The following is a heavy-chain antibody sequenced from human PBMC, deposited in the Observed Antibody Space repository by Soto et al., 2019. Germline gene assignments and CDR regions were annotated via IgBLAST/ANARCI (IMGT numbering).Heavy chain of an antibody. CDR2: INADNGDT. CDR3: ARAPCSSVHCRVNYYYYYMDV. CDR1: GYTFINYA. V-gene: IGHV1-3*01. J-gene: IGHJ6*03. Sequence: QVQLVQSGAEVKKPGDSVKVSCKASGYTFINYAMHWVRQAPGQRFEWLGWINADNGDTRNPQQFRGRVTITRDTSASTAYMELSSLTSEDTAVYYCARAPCSSVHCRVNYYYYYMDVWGKGTTVPVSS. D-gene: IGHD2-2*01.